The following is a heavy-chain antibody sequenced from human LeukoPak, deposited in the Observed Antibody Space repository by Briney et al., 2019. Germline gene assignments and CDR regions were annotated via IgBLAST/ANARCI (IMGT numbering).Heavy chain of an antibody. Sequence: GGSLRLSCAASGFTFSNYWMSWVRQAPGQGLEWVANIKQGGSEKYYVDSVKGRFTISRDNAKNSLYLQMNSLRAEDTAVYYCARDTSSGNYYWADALDMWGQGTMVIVSS. V-gene: IGHV3-7*01. CDR2: IKQGGSEK. CDR3: ARDTSSGNYYWADALDM. D-gene: IGHD1-26*01. CDR1: GFTFSNYW. J-gene: IGHJ3*02.